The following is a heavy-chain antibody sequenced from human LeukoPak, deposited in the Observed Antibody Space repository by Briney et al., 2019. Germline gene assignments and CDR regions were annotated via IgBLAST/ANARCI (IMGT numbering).Heavy chain of an antibody. CDR2: VNHRGSA. D-gene: IGHD1-1*01. J-gene: IGHJ6*03. Sequence: SETLSLTCAVSGGSLSGYYWSWIRQSPGKGLEWIGEVNHRGSAHYNPSLKSRVTISLDTSKNQFSLTMNFVTAADTSMYFCARGNSGGAFGDFYYFMDVWGKGTTVSVS. V-gene: IGHV4-34*01. CDR3: ARGNSGGAFGDFYYFMDV. CDR1: GGSLSGYY.